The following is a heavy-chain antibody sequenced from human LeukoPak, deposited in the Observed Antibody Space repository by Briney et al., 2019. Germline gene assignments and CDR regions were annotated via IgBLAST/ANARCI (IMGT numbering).Heavy chain of an antibody. J-gene: IGHJ5*02. D-gene: IGHD3-16*02. V-gene: IGHV4-59*01. Sequence: SETLSLTCTVSGGSISTYYWSWIRQPPGKGLEWIAYIDYSASTNYNPSLKSRVTISVDASKNQFSLKLSSVTAADTAVYYCAQVIGGNRFDPWGQGTLVTVSS. CDR1: GGSISTYY. CDR3: AQVIGGNRFDP. CDR2: IDYSAST.